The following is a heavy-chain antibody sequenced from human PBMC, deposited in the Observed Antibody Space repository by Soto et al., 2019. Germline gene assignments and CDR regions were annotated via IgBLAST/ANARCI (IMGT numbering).Heavy chain of an antibody. Sequence: SVKVSCKASGGTFSSYPISWVRQAPGQGLEWMGGIIPIFGTANYAQKFQGRVTITADKSTSTAYMELSSLRSEDTAVYYCARSKSGPQLAGGHSYYYYGVDVWGQGTTVTVSS. CDR2: IIPIFGTA. V-gene: IGHV1-69*06. D-gene: IGHD3-3*01. J-gene: IGHJ6*02. CDR3: ARSKSGPQLAGGHSYYYYGVDV. CDR1: GGTFSSYP.